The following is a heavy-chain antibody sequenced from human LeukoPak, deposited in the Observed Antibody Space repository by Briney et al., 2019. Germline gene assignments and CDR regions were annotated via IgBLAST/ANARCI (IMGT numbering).Heavy chain of an antibody. J-gene: IGHJ4*02. V-gene: IGHV1-18*01. CDR3: ARVSGYCSGGSCYSVAY. CDR2: ISTYNGNT. Sequence: ASVKVSCKASCYTFTSYDISWVRQAPGQGLEWMGWISTYNGNTNYAQKFQGRVTMTTDTSTSTAYMELRSLRPDDTAVYYCARVSGYCSGGSCYSVAYWGQGTLVTVSS. D-gene: IGHD2-15*01. CDR1: CYTFTSYD.